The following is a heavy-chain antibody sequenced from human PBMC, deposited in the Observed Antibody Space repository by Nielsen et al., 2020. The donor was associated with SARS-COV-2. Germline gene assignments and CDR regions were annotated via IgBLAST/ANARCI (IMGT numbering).Heavy chain of an antibody. J-gene: IGHJ6*02. CDR3: ARQPSDYYGMDV. V-gene: IGHV5-51*01. CDR2: IYPRDSET. CDR1: GYSFTSYW. Sequence: GESLKISCQASGYSFTSYWIGWVRQMPGKGLEWMGFIYPRDSETRYSPSFQGQVTISADKSITTAYLQWSSLKAADTAIYYCARQPSDYYGMDVWGQGTTVTVSS.